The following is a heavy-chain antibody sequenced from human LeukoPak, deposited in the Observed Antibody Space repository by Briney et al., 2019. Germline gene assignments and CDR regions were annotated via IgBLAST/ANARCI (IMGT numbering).Heavy chain of an antibody. CDR2: INHSGST. CDR1: GGSFSGYY. V-gene: IGHV4-34*01. D-gene: IGHD6-19*01. J-gene: IGHJ4*02. CDR3: ARGTLRSGWYRTYYFDY. Sequence: SETLSLTCAVYGGSFSGYYWSWIRQPPGKGLEWIGEINHSGSTNYNPSLKSRVTISVDTSKNQFSLKLSSVTAADTAVYYCARGTLRSGWYRTYYFDYWGQGTLVTVSS.